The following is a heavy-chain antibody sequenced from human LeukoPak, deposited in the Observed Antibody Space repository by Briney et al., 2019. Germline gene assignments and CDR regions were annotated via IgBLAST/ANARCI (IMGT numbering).Heavy chain of an antibody. CDR2: INPNSGGT. CDR3: ARSTVTTSWAFDI. D-gene: IGHD4-17*01. V-gene: IGHV1-2*04. CDR1: GYTSIGYY. J-gene: IGHJ3*02. Sequence: GASVKVSCKASGYTSIGYYMHWVRQAPGQGLEWMGWINPNSGGTNYAQKFQGWVTMTRDTSISTAYMELSRLRSDDTAVYYCARSTVTTSWAFDIWGQGTMVTVSS.